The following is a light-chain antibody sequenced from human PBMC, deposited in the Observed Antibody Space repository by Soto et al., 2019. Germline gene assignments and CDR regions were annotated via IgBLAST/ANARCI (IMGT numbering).Light chain of an antibody. CDR3: QMCDSAHALT. Sequence: DIQMTQSPSSLSASVGDRVTITCRASQGIHNYLAWYQQKPGKVPQVLIYSASTLQSGVPSRFSGSGSGTDFSLTISNLQPEDAATYYCQMCDSAHALTFGGGTKLEIK. CDR1: QGIHNY. CDR2: SAS. V-gene: IGKV1-27*01. J-gene: IGKJ4*01.